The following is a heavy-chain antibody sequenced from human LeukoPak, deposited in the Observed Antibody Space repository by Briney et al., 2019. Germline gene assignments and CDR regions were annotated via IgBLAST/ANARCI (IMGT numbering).Heavy chain of an antibody. CDR3: AKSAIPYSSSWYDYFDY. CDR2: ISSSGSTI. J-gene: IGHJ4*02. Sequence: GGSLRLSCAASGFTFSSYEMNWVRQAPGKGLEWVSYISSSGSTIYYADSVKGRFTISRDNSKNSLYLQMNSLRTEDTALYYCAKSAIPYSSSWYDYFDYWGQGTLVTVSS. CDR1: GFTFSSYE. D-gene: IGHD6-13*01. V-gene: IGHV3-48*03.